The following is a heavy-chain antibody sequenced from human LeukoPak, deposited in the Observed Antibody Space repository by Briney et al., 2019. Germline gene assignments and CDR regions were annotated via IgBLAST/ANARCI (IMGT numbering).Heavy chain of an antibody. D-gene: IGHD7-27*01. V-gene: IGHV3-23*01. CDR2: ISDNSGST. CDR3: AKGVNWGSNWYFDL. Sequence: PGGSLRPSCAASGFTFSRYTMNWVRQAPGKGLEWVSGISDNSGSTYYADSVQGRFSISRDNSKNTLYLQKNSLRAEDTAVYYCAKGVNWGSNWYFDLWGRGTLVTVSS. J-gene: IGHJ2*01. CDR1: GFTFSRYT.